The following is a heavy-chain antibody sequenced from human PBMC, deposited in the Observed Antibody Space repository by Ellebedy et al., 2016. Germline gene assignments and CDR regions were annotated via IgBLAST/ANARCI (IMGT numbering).Heavy chain of an antibody. D-gene: IGHD3-22*01. CDR2: INYSGSSP. CDR3: ATPQSYYDSSGYYGALDY. CDR1: GFTFSSYA. J-gene: IGHJ4*02. V-gene: IGHV3-23*01. Sequence: GESLKISXAASGFTFSSYAMSWVRQAPGKGLEWVSAINYSGSSPYYADSVKGRFTISRDNSKNTLYLQMNSLRAEDTAVYYCATPQSYYDSSGYYGALDYWGQGTLVTVSS.